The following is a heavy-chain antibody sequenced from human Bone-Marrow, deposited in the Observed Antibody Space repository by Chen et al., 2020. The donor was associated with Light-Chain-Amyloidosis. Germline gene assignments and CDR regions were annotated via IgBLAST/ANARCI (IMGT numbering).Heavy chain of an antibody. D-gene: IGHD5-12*01. V-gene: IGHV4-34*01. CDR2: INHSGSA. CDR3: ARYEPHFSDSIISGYTA. Sequence: QVELQQWGAGLLKPSETLSLTCGIHNGAFGDDYWTWIRQPPGKGLQWIAEINHSGSANYNSSLKSRTTISVDKSKNQFSLGMXXXXAADTAVYYCARYEPHFSDSIISGYTAWGQGTSVTVSS. CDR1: NGAFGDDY. J-gene: IGHJ5*02.